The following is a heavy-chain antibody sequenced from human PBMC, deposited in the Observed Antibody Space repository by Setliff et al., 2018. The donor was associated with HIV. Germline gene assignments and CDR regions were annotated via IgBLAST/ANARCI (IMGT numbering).Heavy chain of an antibody. CDR3: ARRYYYYYMDV. Sequence: SETLSLTCTVSGGSISSYYWGWVRQPPGKGLEWIGSIYYSGSTYYNPSLKSRVTISVDTSKNQFSLKLSSVTAAGTAVYYCARRYYYYYMDVWGKGTTVTVSS. V-gene: IGHV4-39*01. J-gene: IGHJ6*03. CDR2: IYYSGST. CDR1: GGSISSYY.